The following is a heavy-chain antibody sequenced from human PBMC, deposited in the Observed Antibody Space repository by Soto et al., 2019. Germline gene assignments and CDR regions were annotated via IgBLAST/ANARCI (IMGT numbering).Heavy chain of an antibody. CDR3: AKLPWEVAPS. J-gene: IGHJ5*02. CDR1: GFTFGNFW. Sequence: PGGSLRLSCSDSGFTFGNFWIHWVRQAPGKGLEWVSHFGPDGTDIVYADSVKGRFIISRDNARNTVYLQMNSLEAEDTAVYYCAKLPWEVAPSWGQGTLVTVSS. D-gene: IGHD1-26*01. CDR2: FGPDGTDI. V-gene: IGHV3-74*03.